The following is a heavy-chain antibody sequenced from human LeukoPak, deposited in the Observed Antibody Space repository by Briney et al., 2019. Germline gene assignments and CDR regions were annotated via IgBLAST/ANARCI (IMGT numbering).Heavy chain of an antibody. CDR1: GGSISSGSDY. CDR3: ARQTYYSSGYFDY. Sequence: LSETLSLTCTVSGGSISSGSDYWGWIRQPPGKGLEWIGSIYYSGSTYYNPSLKSRVTISVDTSKKQFSLKLSSVTAADTAVYYCARQTYYSSGYFDYWGQGTLVTVSS. D-gene: IGHD3-22*01. J-gene: IGHJ4*02. CDR2: IYYSGST. V-gene: IGHV4-39*01.